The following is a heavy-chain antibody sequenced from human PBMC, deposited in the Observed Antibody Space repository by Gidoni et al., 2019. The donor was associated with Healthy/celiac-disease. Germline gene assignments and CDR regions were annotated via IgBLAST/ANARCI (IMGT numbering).Heavy chain of an antibody. CDR1: GFTFSDYY. V-gene: IGHV3-11*05. CDR3: ARVGLSLRIPPRGSGSRGAFDI. D-gene: IGHD3-10*01. Sequence: QVQLVESGGGLVKPGGSLRLSCAASGFTFSDYYMSWIRQAPGKGLEWVSYISSSSSYTNYADSVKGRFTISRDNAKNSLYLQMNSLRAEDTAVYYCARVGLSLRIPPRGSGSRGAFDIWGQGTMVTVSS. CDR2: ISSSSSYT. J-gene: IGHJ3*02.